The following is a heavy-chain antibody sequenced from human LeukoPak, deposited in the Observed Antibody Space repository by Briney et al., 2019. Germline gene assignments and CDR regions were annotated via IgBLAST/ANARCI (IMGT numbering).Heavy chain of an antibody. V-gene: IGHV3-7*01. D-gene: IGHD6-6*01. CDR2: INQDGSEK. J-gene: IGHJ4*02. CDR3: ARGTDSSPGIDY. Sequence: GGSLRLSCAASGFTFSRYWMTWVRQAPGKGLEWVANINQDGSEKYYVDSVKSRFTISRDNGKNSLYLQMNSLRGEDTAIYYCARGTDSSPGIDYWGQGTLVTVSS. CDR1: GFTFSRYW.